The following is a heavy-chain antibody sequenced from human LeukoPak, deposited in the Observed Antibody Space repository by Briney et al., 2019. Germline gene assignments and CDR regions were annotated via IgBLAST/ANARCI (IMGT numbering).Heavy chain of an antibody. J-gene: IGHJ6*02. V-gene: IGHV3-23*01. CDR3: ARDLYVDIVAPSGMDV. Sequence: GGSLRLSCAASGFTFSSYAMSWVRQAPEKGLEWVSAISGSGGSTYYADSVKGRFTISRDNSKNTLYLQMNSLRAEDTAVYYCARDLYVDIVAPSGMDVWGQGTTVTVSS. CDR2: ISGSGGST. D-gene: IGHD5-12*01. CDR1: GFTFSSYA.